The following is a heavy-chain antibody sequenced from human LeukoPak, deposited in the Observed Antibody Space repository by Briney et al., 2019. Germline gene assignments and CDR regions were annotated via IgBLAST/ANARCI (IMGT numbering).Heavy chain of an antibody. J-gene: IGHJ4*02. Sequence: AGSLRLSCAASGFTFSTYWMSWVRQAPGKGLEWVANIKHVGSEKYYVDSVKGRFTISRDNARNSLYLQMNSLRAEDTAVYYCARSGSYYDSSGYYFDYWGQGALVTVSS. V-gene: IGHV3-7*01. D-gene: IGHD3-22*01. CDR3: ARSGSYYDSSGYYFDY. CDR1: GFTFSTYW. CDR2: IKHVGSEK.